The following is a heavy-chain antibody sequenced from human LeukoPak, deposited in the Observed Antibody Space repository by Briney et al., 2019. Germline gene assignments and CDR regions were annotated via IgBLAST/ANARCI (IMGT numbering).Heavy chain of an antibody. CDR3: ARGAQLTDY. CDR2: IGPDGGTT. CDR1: GFTFYTYG. Sequence: GGSLRLSCASSGFTFYTYGMHWVRQAPGKGLEYVSGIGPDGGTTYYANSVKGRFTISRDNSKYMLYLQMGSLTADDMAVYYCARGAQLTDYWGQGTLVTVSS. V-gene: IGHV3-64*01. J-gene: IGHJ4*02. D-gene: IGHD6-13*01.